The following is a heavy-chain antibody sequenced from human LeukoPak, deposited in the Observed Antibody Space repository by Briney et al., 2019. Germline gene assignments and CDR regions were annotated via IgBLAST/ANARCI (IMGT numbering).Heavy chain of an antibody. CDR3: ATSMGNVLSYYMDV. CDR1: GYTFINYA. CDR2: INAGNGNT. V-gene: IGHV1-3*01. Sequence: ASVKVSCKASGYTFINYAINWGRQAPGQRPEWIGWINAGNGNTKYSQKFQGRVTITTDESTSAAYMELSGLRSDDTAVYYCATSMGNVLSYYMDVWGEGTTVTVSS. D-gene: IGHD1-1*01. J-gene: IGHJ6*03.